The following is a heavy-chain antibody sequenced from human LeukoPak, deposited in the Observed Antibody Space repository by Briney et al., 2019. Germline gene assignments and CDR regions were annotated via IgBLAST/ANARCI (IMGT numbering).Heavy chain of an antibody. CDR2: ISAYNGNT. D-gene: IGHD3-9*01. Sequence: ASVKVSCKASGYTFTSYGISWVRQAPGQGLERMGWISAYNGNTNYAQKLQGRVTMTTGTSTSTAYMELRSLRSDDTAVYYCARVPTLMTGYLPSDYWGQGTLVTVSS. CDR3: ARVPTLMTGYLPSDY. V-gene: IGHV1-18*01. CDR1: GYTFTSYG. J-gene: IGHJ4*02.